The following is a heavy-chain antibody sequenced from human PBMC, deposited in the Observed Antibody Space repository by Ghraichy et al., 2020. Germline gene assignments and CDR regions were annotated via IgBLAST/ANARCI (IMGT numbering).Heavy chain of an antibody. J-gene: IGHJ3*02. Sequence: LNISCEVSGFTLRDFYMSWIRQAPGKGLEWISYISDDTTRKYYADSVRGRFTVSRDNAGNSVFLQMNFLTPEDTAVYYCARRYRAFDIWGQGTVVTVSS. V-gene: IGHV3-11*01. D-gene: IGHD1-26*01. CDR2: ISDDTTRK. CDR3: ARRYRAFDI. CDR1: GFTLRDFY.